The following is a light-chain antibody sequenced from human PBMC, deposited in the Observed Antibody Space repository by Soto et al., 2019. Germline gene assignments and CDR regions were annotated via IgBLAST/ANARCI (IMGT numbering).Light chain of an antibody. J-gene: IGLJ1*01. CDR2: EVS. CDR1: SSDVGANNDY. CDR3: SSYAGSDNFV. V-gene: IGLV2-8*01. Sequence: QSALTQPSSASGSPGQSVTISCTGTSSDVGANNDYVSWYQQHPGKVPKLMIYEVSKRPPGVPDRFSGSKSGNTASLTVSGLQADDEADYYCSSYAGSDNFVFGTGTKVTVL.